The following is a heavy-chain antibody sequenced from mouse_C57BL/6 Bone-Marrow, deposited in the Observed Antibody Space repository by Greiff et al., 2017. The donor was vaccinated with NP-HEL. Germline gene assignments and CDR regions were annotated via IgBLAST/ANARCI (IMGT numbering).Heavy chain of an antibody. J-gene: IGHJ4*01. CDR3: ARSIDDDYADDALYAMDY. CDR1: GFTFTDYY. CDR2: IRKRANGSTT. Sequence: EVQLQESGGGLVQPGGSLSLSCAASGFTFTDYYMRWVRQPPGQVLEWFGFIRKRANGSTTAYRASLKGRFTISSDTSPSILYLQMLALGAAASATYYCARSIDDDYADDALYAMDYWGQGTSVTGSA. D-gene: IGHD2-4*01. V-gene: IGHV7-3*01.